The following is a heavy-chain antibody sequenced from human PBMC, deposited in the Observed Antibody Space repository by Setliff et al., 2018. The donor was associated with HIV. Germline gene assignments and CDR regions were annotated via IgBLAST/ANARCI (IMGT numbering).Heavy chain of an antibody. CDR1: GLTFSNAW. Sequence: GGSLRLSCAASGLTFSNAWMNWVRQAPGKGLEWVGRIKSKTDGWTTDYAAPVKGRFTISRDDSKNTLYLQMNSLKTEDTAVYYCTRAIITMIRGVIALDSWGRGALVTVSS. D-gene: IGHD3-10*01. CDR3: TRAIITMIRGVIALDS. J-gene: IGHJ4*02. V-gene: IGHV3-15*01. CDR2: IKSKTDGWTT.